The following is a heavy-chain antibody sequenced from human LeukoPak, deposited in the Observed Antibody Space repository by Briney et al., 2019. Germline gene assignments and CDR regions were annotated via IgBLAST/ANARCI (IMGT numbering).Heavy chain of an antibody. D-gene: IGHD3-10*01. Sequence: VGSLRLSCAASGFTFSNSWMNWFRQAPGRLEWVANINHDGSEKNYVDSVEGRFTITRDNTKKSLYLQMNSLGAEDTAVYYCARGTALPGVDYWGQGTLVIVSS. CDR1: GFTFSNSW. J-gene: IGHJ4*02. V-gene: IGHV3-7*01. CDR2: INHDGSEK. CDR3: ARGTALPGVDY.